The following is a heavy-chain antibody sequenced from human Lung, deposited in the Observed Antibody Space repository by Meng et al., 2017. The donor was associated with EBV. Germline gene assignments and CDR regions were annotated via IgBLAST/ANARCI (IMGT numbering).Heavy chain of an antibody. CDR3: ARVSDSESSGLDY. Sequence: EQLVQPGAEVKKPGASVKVSCKASGYASNNYGISWVRQAPGQGLEWMGWISAYNRNTDYAQKFRGRVIMTTDTSTSTAYLDLRSLTSDDTAVYYCARVSDSESSGLDYWGQGTLVTVSS. CDR1: GYASNNYG. D-gene: IGHD3-22*01. J-gene: IGHJ4*02. CDR2: ISAYNRNT. V-gene: IGHV1-18*01.